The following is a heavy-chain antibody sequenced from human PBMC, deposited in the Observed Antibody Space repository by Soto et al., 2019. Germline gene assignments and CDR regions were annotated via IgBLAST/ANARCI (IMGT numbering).Heavy chain of an antibody. J-gene: IGHJ5*02. CDR2: IYYNGNT. CDR3: ARHGFRAAPRNLFDP. D-gene: IGHD6-6*01. V-gene: IGHV4-39*01. CDR1: GGSSSNPNYY. Sequence: SETLSLTCTVSGGSSSNPNYYWGWIRQPPGKALQWIGSIYYNGNTYYSPSLKSRATLSVDTSKNQFSLKLSSVTATDTAIYYCARHGFRAAPRNLFDPWGQGTLVTVSS.